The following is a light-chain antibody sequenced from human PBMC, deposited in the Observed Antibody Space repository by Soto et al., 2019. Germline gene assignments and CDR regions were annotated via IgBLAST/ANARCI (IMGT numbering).Light chain of an antibody. Sequence: EIVMTQSPATLSVSPGERATLSCRASQSISTNLAWYQQRPGQAPRLLIYGASTRATGISVRFSGSGSGTEFTLTISSLQSEDFAVYYCQQYNNWPPPITFGQGTRLEIK. CDR2: GAS. V-gene: IGKV3-15*01. J-gene: IGKJ5*01. CDR1: QSISTN. CDR3: QQYNNWPPPIT.